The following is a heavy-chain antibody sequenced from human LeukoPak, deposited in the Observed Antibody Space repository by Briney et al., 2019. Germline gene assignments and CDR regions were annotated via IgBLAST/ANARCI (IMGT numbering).Heavy chain of an antibody. J-gene: IGHJ3*02. D-gene: IGHD2-2*01. CDR2: IYTSGST. CDR1: GGSISSSSYD. V-gene: IGHV4-61*02. Sequence: SETLSLTCTVSGGSISSSSYDGGWIRQPAGKGLEWIGRIYTSGSTNYNPSLKSRVTISVDTSKNQFSLKLSSVTAADTAVYYCAREKGVYQLLLINDAFDIWGQGTMVTVSS. CDR3: AREKGVYQLLLINDAFDI.